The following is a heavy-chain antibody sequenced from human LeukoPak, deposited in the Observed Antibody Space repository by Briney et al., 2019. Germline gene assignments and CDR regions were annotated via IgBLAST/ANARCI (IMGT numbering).Heavy chain of an antibody. CDR2: IYYSGST. CDR3: ASSAHYDILTGYYFDY. V-gene: IGHV4-59*01. Sequence: PSETLSLTCTVSGGSISSYYWSWIRQPPGKGLEWIGYIYYSGSTNYNPSLKSRVTISVDTSKNQFSLKLSSVTAADTAVYYCASSAHYDILTGYYFDYWGQGTLVTVSS. CDR1: GGSISSYY. D-gene: IGHD3-9*01. J-gene: IGHJ4*02.